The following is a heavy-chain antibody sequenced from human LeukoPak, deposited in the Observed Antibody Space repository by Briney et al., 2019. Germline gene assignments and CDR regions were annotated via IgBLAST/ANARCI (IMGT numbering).Heavy chain of an antibody. V-gene: IGHV3-23*01. Sequence: PGGSLRLSCAASGFPFGSYTMSWVRQAPGKGLEWVPTISGSGSNTYYADSVKGRFTISRDNSKNTLYLQANSLRAEDTAVHYCAKRIATAGIQYFLHWGQGALVTVSS. CDR2: ISGSGSNT. D-gene: IGHD6-13*01. CDR1: GFPFGSYT. CDR3: AKRIATAGIQYFLH. J-gene: IGHJ1*01.